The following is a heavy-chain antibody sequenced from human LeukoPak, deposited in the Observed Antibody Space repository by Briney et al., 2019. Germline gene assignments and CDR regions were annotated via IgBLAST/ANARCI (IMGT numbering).Heavy chain of an antibody. CDR1: GFSFDDLG. D-gene: IGHD6-6*01. CDR3: ARAVCPTIKFCDSSYFMDV. V-gene: IGHV3-20*04. J-gene: IGHJ6*03. CDR2: INWNGAST. Sequence: GGSLRLSCAASGFSFDDLGITWVRQVPGKGLEWVAGINWNGASTGYADSVRGRFTISRDNAKNSLYLQMNSLRAEDTALYYCARAVCPTIKFCDSSYFMDVWGKGTTVNVS.